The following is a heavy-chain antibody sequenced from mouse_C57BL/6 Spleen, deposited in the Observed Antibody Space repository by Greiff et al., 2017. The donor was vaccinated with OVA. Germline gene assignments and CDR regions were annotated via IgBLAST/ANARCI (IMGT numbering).Heavy chain of an antibody. J-gene: IGHJ4*01. CDR1: GYTFTDYE. CDR2: IDPETGGT. D-gene: IGHD2-1*01. CDR3: TRGGNYDYAMDY. Sequence: VQLVESGAELVRPGASVTLSCKASGYTFTDYEMHWVKQTPVHGLEWIGAIDPETGGTAYNQKFKGKAILTADKSSSTAYMELRSLTSEDSAVYYCTRGGNYDYAMDYWGQGTSVTVSS. V-gene: IGHV1-15*01.